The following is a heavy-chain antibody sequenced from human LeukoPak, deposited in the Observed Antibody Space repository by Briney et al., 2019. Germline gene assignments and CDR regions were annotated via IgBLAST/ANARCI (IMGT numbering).Heavy chain of an antibody. CDR3: ARQRSTYYDFWSGYQTYYFDY. V-gene: IGHV4-39*01. CDR2: IYYSGST. J-gene: IGHJ4*02. CDR1: GGSISSNSPY. D-gene: IGHD3-3*01. Sequence: SETLSLTCTVSGGSISSNSPYWGWIRQPPGKGLEWIGGIYYSGSTYYNPSLKSRVTISVDTSKNQFSLKLSSVTAADTAVYYCARQRSTYYDFWSGYQTYYFDYWGQGTLVTVSS.